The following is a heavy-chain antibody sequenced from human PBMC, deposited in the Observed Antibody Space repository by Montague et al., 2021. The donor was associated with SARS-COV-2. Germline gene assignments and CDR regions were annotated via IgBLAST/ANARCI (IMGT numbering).Heavy chain of an antibody. J-gene: IGHJ4*02. CDR2: IFYSGST. D-gene: IGHD4-23*01. Sequence: ETLSLTCSVTGDSVNRNYWSWVRQPPGKGLEWLGYIFYSGSTYNPSLNSRVTMSLDTSKNHFSLNLISVTAADTAVYYCAKASRGYGGDFDSWGQGTLVIVSS. CDR3: AKASRGYGGDFDS. V-gene: IGHV4-59*02. CDR1: GDSVNRNY.